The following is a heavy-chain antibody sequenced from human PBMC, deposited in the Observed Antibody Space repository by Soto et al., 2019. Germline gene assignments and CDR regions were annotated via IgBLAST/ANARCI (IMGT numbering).Heavy chain of an antibody. D-gene: IGHD3-16*01. CDR1: GLSITDSEMG. CDR2: IDSSGEK. V-gene: IGHV2-26*01. Sequence: QVTLKESGPVLVNPTETLTLRCTVSGLSITDSEMGVSWIRQPPGKALEWLAHIDSSGEKSDRTFLKTRLTISKDTSKSQIVLIMTNMDPADTATYYCARRHLAVAVSPWFDPWGQGILVTVSS. CDR3: ARRHLAVAVSPWFDP. J-gene: IGHJ5*02.